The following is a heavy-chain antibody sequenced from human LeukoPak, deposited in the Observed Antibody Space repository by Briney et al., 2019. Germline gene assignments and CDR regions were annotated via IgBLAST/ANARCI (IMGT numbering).Heavy chain of an antibody. CDR3: AREPAAALFLPGSYFDY. Sequence: SETLSLTCTVSGGPIITTNYFWVWLPQPPGKGLEGIGTVFYSGSTYYNPSLKSRVTISVDPSKNQFSLSLSSVTAADTAVYYCAREPAAALFLPGSYFDYWGQGTLVPVSS. CDR1: GGPIITTNYF. D-gene: IGHD6-13*01. J-gene: IGHJ4*02. CDR2: VFYSGST. V-gene: IGHV4-39*07.